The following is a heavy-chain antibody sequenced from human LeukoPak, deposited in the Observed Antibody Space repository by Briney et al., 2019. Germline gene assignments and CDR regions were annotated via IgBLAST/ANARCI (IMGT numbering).Heavy chain of an antibody. CDR2: ISHSGGDK. D-gene: IGHD3-3*01. Sequence: GGSLRLSCAASGITFTTYCMNWVRQAPGKGLEWVASISHSGGDKNNADSVKGRFTISRDPAQNSPFLQMTSLRAEDTAVYYCASAYASYDFWSGYENFDFWGQGTLVTVSS. CDR1: GITFTTYC. V-gene: IGHV3-7*01. J-gene: IGHJ4*02. CDR3: ASAYASYDFWSGYENFDF.